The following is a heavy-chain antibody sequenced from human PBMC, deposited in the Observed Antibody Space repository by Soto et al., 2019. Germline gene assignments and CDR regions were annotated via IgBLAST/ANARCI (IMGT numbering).Heavy chain of an antibody. Sequence: EVQLLESGGGLVQPGGSLRLSCAASGFTFSNYAMNWVRQAPGKGLEWVSTISSSSGSTYYADSVKGRFTISRDNSKNLLYLQMHSRRGDDTAVYYCAKVGSERYSGQHSDYWGQGTLVTISS. J-gene: IGHJ4*02. V-gene: IGHV3-23*01. CDR1: GFTFSNYA. CDR3: AKVGSERYSGQHSDY. CDR2: ISSSSGST. D-gene: IGHD5-12*01.